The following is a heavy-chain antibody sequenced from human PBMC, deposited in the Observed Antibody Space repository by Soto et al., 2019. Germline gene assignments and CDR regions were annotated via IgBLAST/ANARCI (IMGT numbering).Heavy chain of an antibody. J-gene: IGHJ4*02. CDR2: INHDGSKT. CDR1: QFSFSSYW. V-gene: IGHV3-74*01. Sequence: GGSLRLSCAASQFSFSSYWMHWFRQVPGKGPAWVSRINHDGSKTEYADSVKGRFTISRDNTNNTLYLRMNSLRVEDTAMHYCVREPWGFSGTWYDYWGQGTPVTVSS. CDR3: VREPWGFSGTWYDY. D-gene: IGHD6-13*01.